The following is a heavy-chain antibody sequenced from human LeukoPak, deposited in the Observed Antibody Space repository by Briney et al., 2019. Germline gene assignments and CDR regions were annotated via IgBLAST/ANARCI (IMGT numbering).Heavy chain of an antibody. CDR3: TTTVPDANPINYMDV. J-gene: IGHJ6*03. CDR1: GFTFSGSA. D-gene: IGHD2-2*01. Sequence: GGSLGLSCAASGFTFSGSAMHWVRQASGKGLEWVGRIRSKANSYATAYAASVKGRFTISRDDSKNTAYLQMNSLKTEDTAVYYCTTTVPDANPINYMDVWGKGTTVTVSS. V-gene: IGHV3-73*01. CDR2: IRSKANSYAT.